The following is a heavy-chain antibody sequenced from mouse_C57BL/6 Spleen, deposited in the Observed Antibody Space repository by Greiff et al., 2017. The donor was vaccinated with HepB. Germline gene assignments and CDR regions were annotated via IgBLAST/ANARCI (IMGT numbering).Heavy chain of an antibody. CDR1: GFTFSDYY. CDR2: INYDGSST. V-gene: IGHV5-16*01. D-gene: IGHD2-4*01. Sequence: EVQLVESEGGLVQPGSSMKLSCTASGFTFSDYYMAWVRQVPEKGLEWVANINYDGSSTYYLDSLKSRFIISRDNAKNILYLQMSSLKSEDTATYYCARENDYPYYYAMDYWGQGTSVTVSS. J-gene: IGHJ4*01. CDR3: ARENDYPYYYAMDY.